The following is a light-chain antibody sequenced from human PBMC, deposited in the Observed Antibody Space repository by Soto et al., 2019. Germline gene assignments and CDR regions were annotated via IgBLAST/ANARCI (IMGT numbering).Light chain of an antibody. CDR3: QQYNNWPLG. Sequence: EILMTQSPATLSVSPGERATLSCRASQSVSSNLAWYQQKPGQAPRLLIYGASTRATGIPARFSGSGSGTEFTLTISSLQSEDFAVYYCQQYNNWPLGFGGGTKVEIK. J-gene: IGKJ4*01. V-gene: IGKV3-15*01. CDR1: QSVSSN. CDR2: GAS.